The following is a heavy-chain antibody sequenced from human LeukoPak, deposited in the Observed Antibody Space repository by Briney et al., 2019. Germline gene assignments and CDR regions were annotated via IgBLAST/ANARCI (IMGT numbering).Heavy chain of an antibody. CDR1: GPSITSDYF. J-gene: IGHJ4*02. Sequence: SETLSLTCDVSGPSITSDYFWGWIRQPPGKGLEWIGEINHSGSTNYNPSLKSRVTISVDTSKKQFSLKLSSVTAADTTLYYCASQGYCSGGRCYEGHWGQGTLVTVSS. D-gene: IGHD2-15*01. V-gene: IGHV4-38-2*01. CDR3: ASQGYCSGGRCYEGH. CDR2: INHSGST.